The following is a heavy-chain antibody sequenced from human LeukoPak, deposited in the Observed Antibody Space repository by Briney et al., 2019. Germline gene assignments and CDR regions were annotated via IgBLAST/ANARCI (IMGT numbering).Heavy chain of an antibody. D-gene: IGHD1-20*01. CDR3: ARGRHYNC. V-gene: IGHV1-8*01. Sequence: GASVKVTCKASGYTFSSYDINWVRQATGQGLEWMGWMSPNSGNTGYAQKFQGRVTMTRNTSISTAYLELSSLRSEGTAVYYCARGRHYNCWGQGTMVTVYS. J-gene: IGHJ3*01. CDR1: GYTFSSYD. CDR2: MSPNSGNT.